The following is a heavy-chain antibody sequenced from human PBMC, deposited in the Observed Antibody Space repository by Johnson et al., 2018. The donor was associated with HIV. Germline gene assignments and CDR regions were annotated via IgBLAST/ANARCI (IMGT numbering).Heavy chain of an antibody. D-gene: IGHD5-12*01. CDR1: EIIFRNYW. V-gene: IGHV3-7*01. CDR2: IKQDASEK. CDR3: VREGRYSGYDPLKRNAFDI. Sequence: EQLVESGGGLVQPGGSLRLSCVDSEIIFRNYWMSWVRQAPGKGLEWVANIKQDASEKNYVDSVKGRFTISRDNAKNSLYLQMDSLRAEDAAVYFCVREGRYSGYDPLKRNAFDIWGQGTVVTVSS. J-gene: IGHJ3*02.